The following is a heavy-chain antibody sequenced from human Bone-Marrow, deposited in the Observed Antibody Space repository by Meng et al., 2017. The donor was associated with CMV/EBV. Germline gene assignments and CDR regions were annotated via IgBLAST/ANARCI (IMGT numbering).Heavy chain of an antibody. V-gene: IGHV4-34*01. CDR1: GGSFSGYY. CDR3: ARGLFRDLGELFYGWFDP. D-gene: IGHD3-10*01. J-gene: IGHJ5*02. CDR2: INHSGST. Sequence: QVHVLDWGAGLLKPSGTLSLTCVVDGGSFSGYYWTWIRQPPGKGLEWIGDINHSGSTNYKASLKSRLNISVDTSKNQVSLKLNSVTAADTAVYYCARGLFRDLGELFYGWFDPWGQGTLVTVSS.